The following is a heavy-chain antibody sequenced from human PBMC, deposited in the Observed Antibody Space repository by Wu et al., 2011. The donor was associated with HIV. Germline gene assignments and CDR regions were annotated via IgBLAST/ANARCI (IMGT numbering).Heavy chain of an antibody. CDR2: IIPIFDTA. Sequence: QVQLVQSGAEVKKPGSSVKVSCQASGGTFKTYAISWVRQAPGQGLEWMGGIIPIFDTANYAQKFQGRVTITTDESTRTAYMELSSLRSEDTAVYYCARDVDGSGYVNAFDIWGQGTMGHRLF. V-gene: IGHV1-69*01. D-gene: IGHD3-22*01. J-gene: IGHJ3*02. CDR1: GGTFKTYA. CDR3: ARDVDGSGYVNAFDI.